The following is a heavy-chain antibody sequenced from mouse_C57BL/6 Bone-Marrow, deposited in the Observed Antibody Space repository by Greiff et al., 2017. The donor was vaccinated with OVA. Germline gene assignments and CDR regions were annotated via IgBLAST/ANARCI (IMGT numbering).Heavy chain of an antibody. J-gene: IGHJ1*03. V-gene: IGHV5-17*01. CDR3: ARRDVRLYWYFDV. Sequence: EVHLVESGGGLVKPGGSLKLSCAASGFTFSDYGMHWVRQAPEKGLEWVAYISSGSSTIYYADTVKGRFTISRGNAKNTLFLQMTSLRSEDTAMYYCARRDVRLYWYFDVWGTGTTVTVSS. D-gene: IGHD3-3*01. CDR2: ISSGSSTI. CDR1: GFTFSDYG.